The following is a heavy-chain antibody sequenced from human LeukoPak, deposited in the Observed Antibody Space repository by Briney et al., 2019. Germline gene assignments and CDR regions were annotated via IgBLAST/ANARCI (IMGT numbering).Heavy chain of an antibody. CDR2: ISYDGTNE. V-gene: IGHV3-30*04. CDR1: RFTFSRYA. CDR3: ARDASSDYDLGRYYFDH. Sequence: GGSLRLSCEASRFTFSRYAIHWVRQAPGKGLEWVAVISYDGTNEYFADSVKGRFTISRSNSKNTVYLQMNSLRTEDTALYYCARDASSDYDLGRYYFDHWGQGTLVTVSS. J-gene: IGHJ4*02. D-gene: IGHD5-12*01.